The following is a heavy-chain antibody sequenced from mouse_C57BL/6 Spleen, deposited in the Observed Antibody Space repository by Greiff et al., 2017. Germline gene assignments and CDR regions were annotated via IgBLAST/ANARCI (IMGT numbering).Heavy chain of an antibody. CDR3: ARDEGFYYGSSSYWYFDV. V-gene: IGHV5-16*01. Sequence: EVKLVESEGGLVQPGSSMKLSCTASGFTFSDYYMAWVRQVPEKGLEWVANINYDGSSTYYLDSLKSRFIISRDNAKNILYLQMSSLKSEDTATYYWARDEGFYYGSSSYWYFDVWGTGTTVTVSS. D-gene: IGHD1-1*01. CDR2: INYDGSST. J-gene: IGHJ1*03. CDR1: GFTFSDYY.